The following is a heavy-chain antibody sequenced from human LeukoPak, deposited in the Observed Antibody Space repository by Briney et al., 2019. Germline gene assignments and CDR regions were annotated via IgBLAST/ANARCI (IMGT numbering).Heavy chain of an antibody. Sequence: ASVKVSCKASGGTFSSYAISWVRQAPGQGLEWMGGIIPIFGTANYAQKFQGRVTITADESTSTAYMELSSPRSEDTAVYYCARGDYGDHPFDYWGQGTLVTVSS. J-gene: IGHJ4*02. CDR3: ARGDYGDHPFDY. CDR2: IIPIFGTA. V-gene: IGHV1-69*13. D-gene: IGHD4-17*01. CDR1: GGTFSSYA.